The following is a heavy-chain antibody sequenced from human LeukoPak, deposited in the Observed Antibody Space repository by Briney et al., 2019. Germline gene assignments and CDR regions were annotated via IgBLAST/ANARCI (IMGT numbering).Heavy chain of an antibody. Sequence: PSETLSLACTVSGGSISGSYLKWIRQPPGKGLEWIVYISTSGNTNYNPSLKSRVTISVDTSRNPFSMRLSSVTSEDTAVYYCARGGGREHLIPYSLDYWGQGTMVTVSS. CDR2: ISTSGNT. V-gene: IGHV4-4*09. CDR1: GGSISGSY. D-gene: IGHD1-26*01. J-gene: IGHJ4*02. CDR3: ARGGGREHLIPYSLDY.